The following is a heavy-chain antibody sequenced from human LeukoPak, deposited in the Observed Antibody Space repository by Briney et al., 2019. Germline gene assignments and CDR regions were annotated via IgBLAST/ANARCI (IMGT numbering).Heavy chain of an antibody. J-gene: IGHJ4*02. Sequence: SETLSLTCTVSGASISSGSYYWSWIRQPAGKGLEWIGRIYTSGSTNYNPSLKSRVTISVDTSKNQFSLKLSSVTAADTAVYYCARIKWTYYFDYWGQGTLVTVSS. V-gene: IGHV4-61*02. CDR1: GASISSGSYY. D-gene: IGHD3/OR15-3a*01. CDR3: ARIKWTYYFDY. CDR2: IYTSGST.